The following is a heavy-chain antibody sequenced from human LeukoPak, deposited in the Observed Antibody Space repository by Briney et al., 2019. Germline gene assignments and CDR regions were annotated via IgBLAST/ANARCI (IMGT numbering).Heavy chain of an antibody. CDR1: GFTFSSHA. CDR2: ISGSGGST. Sequence: GGSLILSCAASGFTFSSHAMSWVRQAPGKGLEWVSGISGSGGSTYYADSVKGRFTISRDNSKNTEYLQMNSLRAEDTAVYYCAKDIVVVPAPVGYFDLWGRGTLVTVSS. J-gene: IGHJ2*01. D-gene: IGHD2-2*01. V-gene: IGHV3-23*01. CDR3: AKDIVVVPAPVGYFDL.